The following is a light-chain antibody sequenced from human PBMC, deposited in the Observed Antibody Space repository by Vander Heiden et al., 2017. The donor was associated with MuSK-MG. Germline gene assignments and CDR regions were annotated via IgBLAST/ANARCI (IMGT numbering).Light chain of an antibody. CDR3: QQSYSTPRT. CDR2: AAS. Sequence: DIQMTPSPTSLSASVGDRVTITCRASQSISSYLNWYQQKPGKAPKLLIYAASSLQSGVPSRFSDSGSGTDFTLTISSLQPEDFATYYCQQSYSTPRTFGGGTKVEIK. CDR1: QSISSY. V-gene: IGKV1-39*01. J-gene: IGKJ4*01.